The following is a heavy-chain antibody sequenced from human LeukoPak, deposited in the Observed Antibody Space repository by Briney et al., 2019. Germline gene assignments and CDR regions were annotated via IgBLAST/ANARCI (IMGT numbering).Heavy chain of an antibody. CDR2: ISYDGSNK. D-gene: IGHD5-18*01. V-gene: IGHV3-30*19. J-gene: IGHJ4*02. CDR1: GYSFSSYW. CDR3: ARDRDTRVGPTDIDY. Sequence: GESLKISCTGFGYSFSSYWIGWVRQAPGKGLEWVAVISYDGSNKYYADSVKGRFTISRDNSKNTVYLQMNSLRAEDTAVYYCARDRDTRVGPTDIDYWGQGTLVTVSS.